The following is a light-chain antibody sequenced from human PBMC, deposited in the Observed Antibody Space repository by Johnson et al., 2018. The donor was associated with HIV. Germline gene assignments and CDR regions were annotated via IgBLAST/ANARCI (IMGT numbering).Light chain of an antibody. CDR3: GTWDNSLKAEV. CDR1: SSNIGRNY. Sequence: QSVLTQPPSVSAAPGQKVTISCSGSSSNIGRNYVSWYQQLPGTAPKLLIFDNNKRPSGIPDRFSASTSGASATLAITGLQTGDEADYYCGTWDNSLKAEVFGTGTKVTVL. J-gene: IGLJ1*01. V-gene: IGLV1-51*01. CDR2: DNN.